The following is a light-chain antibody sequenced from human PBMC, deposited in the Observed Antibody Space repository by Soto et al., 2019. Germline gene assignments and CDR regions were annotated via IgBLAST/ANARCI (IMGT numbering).Light chain of an antibody. CDR2: LNSDGSH. Sequence: QLVLTQSPSASASLGASVKLTCTLSSGHSSYAIAWHQQQPEKGPRYLMKLNSDGSHSKGDGIPDRFSGSSSGAERYLTISSLQSEGEADYYCQTWGTGIRVFGTGTKVTVL. CDR3: QTWGTGIRV. J-gene: IGLJ1*01. V-gene: IGLV4-69*01. CDR1: SGHSSYA.